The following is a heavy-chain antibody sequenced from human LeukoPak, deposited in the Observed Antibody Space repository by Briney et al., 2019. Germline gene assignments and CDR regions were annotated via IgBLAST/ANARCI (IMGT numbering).Heavy chain of an antibody. CDR3: ARDSTYTMDL. V-gene: IGHV3-74*03. D-gene: IGHD2/OR15-2a*01. Sequence: HPGGSLRLSCAASGFTFDDYAMHWVRQAPGKGLVWVSCIKSYADGSGTTYADSVKGRFTISRDDARNTVYLQINSLRAEDTAVYYCARDSTYTMDLWGRGTTVTVSS. CDR2: IKSYADGSGT. J-gene: IGHJ6*02. CDR1: GFTFDDYA.